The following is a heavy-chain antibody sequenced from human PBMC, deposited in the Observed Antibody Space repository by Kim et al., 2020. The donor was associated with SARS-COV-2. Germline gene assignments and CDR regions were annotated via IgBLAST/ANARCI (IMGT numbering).Heavy chain of an antibody. D-gene: IGHD3-22*01. J-gene: IGHJ4*02. V-gene: IGHV3-30*01. Sequence: KGRFTISRDNSKNTLYLQMNSLRAEDTAVYYCARDPSFYDSSGYYYYFDYWGQGTLVTVSS. CDR3: ARDPSFYDSSGYYYYFDY.